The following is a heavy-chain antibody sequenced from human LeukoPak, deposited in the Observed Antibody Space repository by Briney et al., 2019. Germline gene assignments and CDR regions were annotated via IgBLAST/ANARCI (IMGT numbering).Heavy chain of an antibody. D-gene: IGHD2-2*01. V-gene: IGHV1-3*03. Sequence: ASVTVSFKASGYTFTNYAIHWVRQAPGQRLEWMGWINGGNGNAKYSQEFQGRVTITRDTSANTAYMELSSLRSEDMALYYCARGGSYAMDVWGQGTTVTVSS. CDR3: ARGGSYAMDV. J-gene: IGHJ6*02. CDR1: GYTFTNYA. CDR2: INGGNGNA.